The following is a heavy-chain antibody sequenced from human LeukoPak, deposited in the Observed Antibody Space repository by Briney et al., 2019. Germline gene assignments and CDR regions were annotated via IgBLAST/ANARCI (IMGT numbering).Heavy chain of an antibody. Sequence: ASVKVSCKASGYSFIGYYIHWLRQAPGQGLEWMGWINPYSGDTNYARKFQGRVTMTRDTSTSTVYMELSSLRSEDTAVYYCAREMEWSQYHVGDYWGQGTLVTVSS. CDR2: INPYSGDT. D-gene: IGHD3-3*01. J-gene: IGHJ4*02. CDR1: GYSFIGYY. CDR3: AREMEWSQYHVGDY. V-gene: IGHV1-2*02.